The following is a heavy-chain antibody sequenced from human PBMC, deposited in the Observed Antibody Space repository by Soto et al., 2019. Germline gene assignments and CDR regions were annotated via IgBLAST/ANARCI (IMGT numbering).Heavy chain of an antibody. CDR1: GFTFSHYW. J-gene: IGHJ4*02. D-gene: IGHD2-15*01. Sequence: EVQLVESGGDLVQPGGSLRLSCAVSGFTFSHYWMTWVRQAPGKGLEWVANIKEDGTEENYVDSVKGRFTISRDNAKNSLYLQMNSLRPEDTAVYYCARGGSEVDYWGQGTLVVVSS. CDR3: ARGGSEVDY. V-gene: IGHV3-7*01. CDR2: IKEDGTEE.